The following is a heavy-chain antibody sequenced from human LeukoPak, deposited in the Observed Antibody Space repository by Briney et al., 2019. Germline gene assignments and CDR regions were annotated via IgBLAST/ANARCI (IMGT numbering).Heavy chain of an antibody. D-gene: IGHD2/OR15-2a*01. Sequence: PSETLSLTCTVSGGSISSYYWSWLRQPPGKGLEWIGYIYYSGSTNYNPSLKSRVTISVDTSKNQFSLKLSSVTAADTAVYYCARDKSASYWGQGTLVTVSS. CDR2: IYYSGST. CDR1: GGSISSYY. J-gene: IGHJ4*02. CDR3: ARDKSASY. V-gene: IGHV4-59*01.